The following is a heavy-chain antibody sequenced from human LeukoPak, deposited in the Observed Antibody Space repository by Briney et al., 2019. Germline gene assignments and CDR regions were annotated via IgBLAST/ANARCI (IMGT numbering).Heavy chain of an antibody. CDR3: GRGGDGRITIFGVVSHMDV. Sequence: GRSLRLSCAASGFTFSSYGMHWVRQAPGKGLEWVAVISYDGSNKYYADSVKGRFTISRDNSKNTLYLQMNSLRAEDTAVYYCGRGGDGRITIFGVVSHMDVWGKGTTVTVSS. CDR1: GFTFSSYG. V-gene: IGHV3-30*03. J-gene: IGHJ6*03. CDR2: ISYDGSNK. D-gene: IGHD3-3*01.